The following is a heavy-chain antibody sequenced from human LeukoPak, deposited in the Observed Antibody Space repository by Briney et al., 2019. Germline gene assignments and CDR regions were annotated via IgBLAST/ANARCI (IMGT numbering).Heavy chain of an antibody. Sequence: GGSLRLSCATSGFTFSSCEMNWVRQAPGKGLEWVSYISNSGRTIFYADSVKGRFTVSRDNAKNSLYLQMNSLRAEDTAVYYCVRRYCSSTSCTLDSWGQGTLVTVSS. CDR1: GFTFSSCE. CDR2: ISNSGRTI. D-gene: IGHD2-2*01. J-gene: IGHJ4*02. CDR3: VRRYCSSTSCTLDS. V-gene: IGHV3-48*03.